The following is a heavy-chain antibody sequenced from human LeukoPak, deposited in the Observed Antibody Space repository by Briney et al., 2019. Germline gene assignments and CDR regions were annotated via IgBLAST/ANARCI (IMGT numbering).Heavy chain of an antibody. CDR2: ISGDST. CDR3: AKTLCPITSCQSYFDY. Sequence: PGGSLRLSCAASGSTFSNNAMSWVRQAPGEGLEWGSAISGDSTWYAASVKGRLTISRDISKNTLYLQMNSLRAEATPVYYCAKTLCPITSCQSYFDYWGQGTLLTVSS. J-gene: IGHJ4*02. V-gene: IGHV3-23*01. D-gene: IGHD2-2*01. CDR1: GSTFSNNA.